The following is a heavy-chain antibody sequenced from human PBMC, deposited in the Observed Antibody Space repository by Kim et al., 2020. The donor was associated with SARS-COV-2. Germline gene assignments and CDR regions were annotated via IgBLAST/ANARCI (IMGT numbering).Heavy chain of an antibody. V-gene: IGHV1-18*01. CDR2: ISAYNGNT. Sequence: ASVKVSCKASGYTFTSYGISWVRQAPGQGLEWMGWISAYNGNTNYAQKLQGRVTMTTDTSTSTAYMELRSLRSDDTAVYYCATISQLYYYGSGSFDYWGQGTLVTVSS. D-gene: IGHD3-10*01. J-gene: IGHJ4*02. CDR3: ATISQLYYYGSGSFDY. CDR1: GYTFTSYG.